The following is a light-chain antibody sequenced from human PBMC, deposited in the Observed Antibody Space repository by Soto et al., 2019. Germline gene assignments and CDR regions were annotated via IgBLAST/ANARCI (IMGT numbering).Light chain of an antibody. V-gene: IGKV1-27*01. CDR2: AAS. Sequence: DIQMTQSPSSLSASVGDRVTITCRASQGMSNYLAWYQQKPGEVPKLLIYAASTLQSGVPSRFSGSVSGTDFTLTISSLQPEDVATYYCQKYNSAPLTFGQGTKVEIK. CDR3: QKYNSAPLT. J-gene: IGKJ1*01. CDR1: QGMSNY.